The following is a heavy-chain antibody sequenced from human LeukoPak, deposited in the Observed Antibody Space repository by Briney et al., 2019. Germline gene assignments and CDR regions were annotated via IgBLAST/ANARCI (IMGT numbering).Heavy chain of an antibody. CDR1: GGSISSYY. CDR3: ARHDKDAFDI. V-gene: IGHV4-4*07. J-gene: IGHJ3*02. Sequence: PSETLSLTCSVSGGSISSYYWNWIRQSAGKGLEWIGRLYVSGATDYNPSLKSRVTISVDTSKNQFSLKLSSVTAADTAVYYCARHDKDAFDIWGQGTMVTVSS. CDR2: LYVSGAT.